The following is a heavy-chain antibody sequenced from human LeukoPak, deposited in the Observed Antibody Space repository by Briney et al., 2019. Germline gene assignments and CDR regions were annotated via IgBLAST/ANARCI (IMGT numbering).Heavy chain of an antibody. CDR2: INPNSGGT. J-gene: IGHJ6*02. CDR1: GYTFTGYT. Sequence: ASVKVSCKASGYTFTGYTMHWERQAPGQGLEWMGWINPNSGGTNYAQKFQGRVTMTRDTSISTAYMELSRLRSDDTAVYYCARLGIQLWLASAYYYYGMDVWGQGTTVTVSS. V-gene: IGHV1-2*02. D-gene: IGHD5-18*01. CDR3: ARLGIQLWLASAYYYYGMDV.